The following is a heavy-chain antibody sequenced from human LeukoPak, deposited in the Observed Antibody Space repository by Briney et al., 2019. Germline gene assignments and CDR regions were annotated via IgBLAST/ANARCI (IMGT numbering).Heavy chain of an antibody. V-gene: IGHV4-39*01. CDR2: IYYSGST. Sequence: PSETLSLTCTVSGGSISSSSYYWGWIRQPPGKGLEWIGSIYYSGSTYYNPSLKSRVTISVDTSKNQFSLDLSSVTAADTAVYYCARHDSYGSVNWFDPWGQGTLVTVSS. CDR1: GGSISSSSYY. J-gene: IGHJ5*02. CDR3: ARHDSYGSVNWFDP. D-gene: IGHD3-10*01.